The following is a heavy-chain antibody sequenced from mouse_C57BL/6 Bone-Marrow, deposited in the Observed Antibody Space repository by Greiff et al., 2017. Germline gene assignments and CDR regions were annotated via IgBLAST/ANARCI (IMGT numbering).Heavy chain of an antibody. Sequence: VQLQQPGAELVKPGASVKMSCKASGYTFTSYWITWVKQRPGQGLEWIGDIYPGSGSTNYNEKFKSKATLTVDTSSSTAYMQLSSLTSEDSAVYYCARQGGSGYAWFAYWGQGTLVTVSA. V-gene: IGHV1-55*01. CDR3: ARQGGSGYAWFAY. J-gene: IGHJ3*01. CDR1: GYTFTSYW. CDR2: IYPGSGST. D-gene: IGHD3-2*02.